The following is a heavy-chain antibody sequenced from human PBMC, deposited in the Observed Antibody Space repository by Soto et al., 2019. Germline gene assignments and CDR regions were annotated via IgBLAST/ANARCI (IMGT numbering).Heavy chain of an antibody. D-gene: IGHD2-15*01. CDR3: ARVVAATWYYMDV. V-gene: IGHV4-31*03. CDR1: GDSLSRGGYY. J-gene: IGHJ6*03. Sequence: SITCTVSGDSLSRGGYYWSWIRQHPGKGLEWIGYIYYSGSTYYNPSLKSRVTISVDTSKNQFSLKLSSVTAADTAVYYCARVVAATWYYMDVWGKGTTVTVSS. CDR2: IYYSGST.